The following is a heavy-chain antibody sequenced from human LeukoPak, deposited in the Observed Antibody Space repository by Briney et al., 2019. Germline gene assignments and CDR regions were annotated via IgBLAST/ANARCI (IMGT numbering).Heavy chain of an antibody. V-gene: IGHV1-18*01. D-gene: IGHD3-22*01. Sequence: GASVKVSCKASGYTFTSYGISWVRQAPGQGLEWMGWISAYNGNTNYAQKLQGRVTMTTDTSTSTAYMELRSLRSDDTAVYYCARDLHDSSGYPCGDYWGQGTLVTVSS. J-gene: IGHJ4*02. CDR2: ISAYNGNT. CDR1: GYTFTSYG. CDR3: ARDLHDSSGYPCGDY.